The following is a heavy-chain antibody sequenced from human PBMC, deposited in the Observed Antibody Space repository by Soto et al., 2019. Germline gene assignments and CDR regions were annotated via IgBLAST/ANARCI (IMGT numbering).Heavy chain of an antibody. V-gene: IGHV5-51*01. Sequence: GESLKISCNGSGYNFIYWIAWVRQMPGRGLEWMGVIHPGDSDTRYSPSFQGQVAITADTSISTAYLQWSSLKASDTAIYYCARQDGSALFFFDLWGLGTLVTVSS. CDR3: ARQDGSALFFFDL. CDR2: IHPGDSDT. CDR1: GYNFIYW. D-gene: IGHD6-19*01. J-gene: IGHJ4*02.